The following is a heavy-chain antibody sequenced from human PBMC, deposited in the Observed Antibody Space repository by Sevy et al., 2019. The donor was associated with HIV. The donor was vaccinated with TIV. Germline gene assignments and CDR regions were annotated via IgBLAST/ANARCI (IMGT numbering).Heavy chain of an antibody. CDR2: FCTNGGT. CDR3: ARAVSGY. CDR1: GVSVSNNC. V-gene: IGHV4-4*07. D-gene: IGHD1-26*01. Sequence: SETLSLTCSVSGVSVSNNCWSWIRQPAGKGLEWIGRFCTNGGTNYNPSLKSRVTMSEDTSKNQFSLELSSVTAADTAVYYCARAVSGYWGQRTLVTVSS. J-gene: IGHJ4*02.